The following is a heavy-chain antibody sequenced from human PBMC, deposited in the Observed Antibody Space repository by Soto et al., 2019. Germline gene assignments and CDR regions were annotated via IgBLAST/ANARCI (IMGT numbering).Heavy chain of an antibody. CDR2: IIPIFGTA. V-gene: IGHV1-69*13. D-gene: IGHD3-16*01. CDR1: GGTFSSYA. CDR3: AREYYDYVWGSYGY. Sequence: SVKVSCKASGGTFSSYAISWVRQAHGQGLEWMGGIIPIFGTANYAQKFQGRVTITADESTSTAYMELSSLRSEDTAVYYCAREYYDYVWGSYGYWGQGTLVTVSS. J-gene: IGHJ4*02.